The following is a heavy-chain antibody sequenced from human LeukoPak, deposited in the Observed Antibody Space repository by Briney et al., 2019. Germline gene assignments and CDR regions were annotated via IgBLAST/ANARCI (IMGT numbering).Heavy chain of an antibody. D-gene: IGHD3-16*01. CDR1: GGSISSGGYY. CDR2: IYYSGST. Sequence: PSETLSLTCTVSGGSISSGGYYWSWLRQHPGKGLEWIGYIYYSGSTNYNPSLKSRVTISVDTSKNQFSLKLSSVTAADTAVYYCAGGSYGPLLRSPFDYWGQGTLVTVSS. J-gene: IGHJ4*02. CDR3: AGGSYGPLLRSPFDY. V-gene: IGHV4-61*08.